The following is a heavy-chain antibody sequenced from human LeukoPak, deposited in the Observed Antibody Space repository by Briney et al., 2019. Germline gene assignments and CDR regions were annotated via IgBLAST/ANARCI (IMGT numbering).Heavy chain of an antibody. Sequence: GGSLRLSCAASGFTFDDYGMSWVRQAPGKGLEWVSGINWNGGSTGYADSVKGRFTISRDNAKNSLYLQMNSLRAEDTALYYCARGYYYDSSGYYYGHAYWGQGPLVTVSS. CDR2: INWNGGST. V-gene: IGHV3-20*04. D-gene: IGHD3-22*01. CDR3: ARGYYYDSSGYYYGHAY. J-gene: IGHJ4*02. CDR1: GFTFDDYG.